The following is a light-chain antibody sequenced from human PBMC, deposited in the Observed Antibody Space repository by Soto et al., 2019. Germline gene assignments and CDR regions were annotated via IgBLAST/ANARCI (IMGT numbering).Light chain of an antibody. CDR3: QQSYSSYQT. CDR2: AAS. Sequence: AIQMTQSPSSLSASVGDRVTITCRASQGIRNDLGWYQQKPVKAPKLLIYAASSLQSGVPSRFSGSGSGTAFILTISSLQHEDFATYYCQQSYSSYQTFGQGTKVDIK. J-gene: IGKJ1*01. CDR1: QGIRND. V-gene: IGKV1-6*01.